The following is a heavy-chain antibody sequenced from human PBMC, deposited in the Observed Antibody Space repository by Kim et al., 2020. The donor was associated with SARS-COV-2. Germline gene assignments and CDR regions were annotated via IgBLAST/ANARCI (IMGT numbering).Heavy chain of an antibody. V-gene: IGHV3-74*01. D-gene: IGHD1-26*01. J-gene: IGHJ5*02. CDR3: AGDIGSWFDP. Sequence: TIYGDSVRGRLTTSRDNAKDTLYLQMNSLGDEDTAVYYCAGDIGSWFDPWGQGTLVTVSS. CDR2: T.